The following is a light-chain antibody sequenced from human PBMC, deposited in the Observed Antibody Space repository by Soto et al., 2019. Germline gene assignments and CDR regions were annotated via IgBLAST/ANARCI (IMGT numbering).Light chain of an antibody. CDR2: VAS. V-gene: IGKV1-27*01. CDR1: QSISTL. Sequence: DIQMTQSPSILSASVGDRVTITCLASQSISTLLAWYQQKPGQVPKLLIYVASTLQSGVPSRFSGRGSGTDFSLSISSLQPEDVATYYCQNYNSAPITFGQGTRLEIK. J-gene: IGKJ5*01. CDR3: QNYNSAPIT.